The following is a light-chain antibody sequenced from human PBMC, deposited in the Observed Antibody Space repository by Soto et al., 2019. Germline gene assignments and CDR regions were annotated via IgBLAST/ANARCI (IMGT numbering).Light chain of an antibody. CDR2: IHSDGSH. CDR1: SGHSNYV. J-gene: IGLJ2*01. V-gene: IGLV4-69*01. Sequence: QPVLPQSPSASASLGASVKLTCTLSSGHSNYVIAWHQQQSEKGPRFLMKIHSDGSHRKGDGIPDRFSGSSSGAERYLTISSLQSEDEADYYCQTWGSGTVAFGGGTKVTVL. CDR3: QTWGSGTVA.